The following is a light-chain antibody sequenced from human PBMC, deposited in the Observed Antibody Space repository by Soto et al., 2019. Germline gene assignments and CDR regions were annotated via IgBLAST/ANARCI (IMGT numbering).Light chain of an antibody. Sequence: QSALTQPASVSGSPGQSITISCTGTSSDGGSYNLVSWYQHHPGKAPRLMIYEVNKRPSGVSDRFSGSKSGNTASLTISGLQAEDEADYYCCSYVGDGTYVVFGGGTKVTVL. CDR1: SSDGGSYNL. CDR2: EVN. V-gene: IGLV2-23*02. J-gene: IGLJ2*01. CDR3: CSYVGDGTYVV.